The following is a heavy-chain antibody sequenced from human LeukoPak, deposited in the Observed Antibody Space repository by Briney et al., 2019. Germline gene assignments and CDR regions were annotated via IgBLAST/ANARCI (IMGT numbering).Heavy chain of an antibody. Sequence: GGSLRLSCAASGFTFSSYEMNWVRQAPEKGLEGVSYISSSGSTIYYADSVKGRCTISRDNAKNSLYLQMNSLRAEDTAVYYCARDKFAYGGNSVSWYFDLWGRGTLVTVSS. V-gene: IGHV3-48*03. J-gene: IGHJ2*01. CDR1: GFTFSSYE. D-gene: IGHD4-23*01. CDR2: ISSSGSTI. CDR3: ARDKFAYGGNSVSWYFDL.